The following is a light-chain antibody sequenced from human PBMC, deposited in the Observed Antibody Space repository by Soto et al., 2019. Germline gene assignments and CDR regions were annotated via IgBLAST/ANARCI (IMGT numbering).Light chain of an antibody. V-gene: IGKV3-11*01. CDR3: QQRNNWPPGIT. CDR1: QYINTR. J-gene: IGKJ5*01. CDR2: QTS. Sequence: EIVLTQSPATLSSFPGDRVTLSCRASQYINTRLAWYQHRPGQSPRLLIYQTSLRAAGIPARFSASGSGTDFTLTIGDVQPEDFAVYYCQQRNNWPPGITFGQGTRLEI.